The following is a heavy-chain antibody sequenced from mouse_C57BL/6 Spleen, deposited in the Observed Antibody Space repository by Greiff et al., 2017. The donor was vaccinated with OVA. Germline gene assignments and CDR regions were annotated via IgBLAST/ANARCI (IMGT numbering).Heavy chain of an antibody. D-gene: IGHD1-1*01. V-gene: IGHV1-55*01. CDR2: IYPGSGST. Sequence: QVQLQQPGAELVKPGASVKMSCKASGYTFTSYWITWVKQRPGQGLEWIGDIYPGSGSTNYNEKFKSKATLTVDTSSSTAYMQLSSLTSEDSAVYCCALYYYGSSYFDVWGTGTTVTVSS. J-gene: IGHJ1*03. CDR3: ALYYYGSSYFDV. CDR1: GYTFTSYW.